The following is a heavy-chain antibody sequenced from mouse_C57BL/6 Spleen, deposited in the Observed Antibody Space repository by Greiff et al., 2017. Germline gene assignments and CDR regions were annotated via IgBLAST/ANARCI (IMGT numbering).Heavy chain of an antibody. CDR3: ARRAITTVVADAY. Sequence: VQLQQSGAELAKPGASVKLSCKASGYTFTSYWMHWVKQRPGQGLEWIGYINPSSGYPKYNQKFKDKATLTADKSYSTAYMQLCSLTYDYTSVYYCARRAITTVVADAYWGQGTLVTVSA. D-gene: IGHD1-1*01. CDR1: GYTFTSYW. J-gene: IGHJ3*01. CDR2: INPSSGYP. V-gene: IGHV1-7*01.